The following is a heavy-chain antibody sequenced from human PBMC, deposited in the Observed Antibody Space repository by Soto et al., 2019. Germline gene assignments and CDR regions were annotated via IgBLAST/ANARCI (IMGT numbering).Heavy chain of an antibody. V-gene: IGHV3-21*01. D-gene: IGHD3-3*01. CDR3: ARDPQNSGYYRSDY. CDR1: GFTFSSYS. CDR2: ISSSSSYI. J-gene: IGHJ4*02. Sequence: GGSLRLSCAASGFTFSSYSMNWVRQAPGKGLEWVSSISSSSSYIYYADSVKGRFTISRDNAKNSLYLQMNSLRAEDTAVYYCARDPQNSGYYRSDYWGQGTLVTVSS.